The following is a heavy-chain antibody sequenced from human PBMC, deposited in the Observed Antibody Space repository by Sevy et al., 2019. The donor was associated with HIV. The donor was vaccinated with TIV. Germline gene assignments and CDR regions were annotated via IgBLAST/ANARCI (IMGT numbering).Heavy chain of an antibody. Sequence: ASVKVSCKASGYTFTGYYMQWVRQAPGQGLEWMGWINPNSGGTNYAQKFQGRITMTRDKSISTAYLELNRLKSDDTALYYCARDPNDILNEHAFDIWGQGTVVTVSS. CDR1: GYTFTGYY. D-gene: IGHD3-9*01. J-gene: IGHJ3*02. V-gene: IGHV1-2*02. CDR3: ARDPNDILNEHAFDI. CDR2: INPNSGGT.